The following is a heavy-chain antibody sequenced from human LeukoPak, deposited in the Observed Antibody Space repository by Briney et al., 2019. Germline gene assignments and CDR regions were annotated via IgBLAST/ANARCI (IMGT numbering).Heavy chain of an antibody. D-gene: IGHD3-22*01. CDR2: IRSKAYGGTT. J-gene: IGHJ4*02. CDR3: TSTYCYDSSGYYFGY. CDR1: GFTFGDYA. Sequence: GGSLRLSCTASGFTFGDYAMSWVRQAPGKGLEWVGFIRSKAYGGTTEYAASVKGRFTISRDDSKSIAYLQMNSLNTEDTAVYYCTSTYCYDSSGYYFGYWGQGTLVTVSS. V-gene: IGHV3-49*04.